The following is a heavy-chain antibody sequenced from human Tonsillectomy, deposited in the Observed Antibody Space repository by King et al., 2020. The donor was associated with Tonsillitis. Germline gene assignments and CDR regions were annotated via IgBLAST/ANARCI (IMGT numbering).Heavy chain of an antibody. Sequence: VQLVESGGGLVQPGRSLRLSCAASGFTFDDYAMHWVRQAPGKGLEWVSGISWNSGSIGYADSVKGRFTISRDNAKNSLYLQMNSLRAEDTALYYCAKDFSGPRIYRCGAFDIWGQGTMVTVSS. V-gene: IGHV3-9*01. CDR1: GFTFDDYA. CDR2: ISWNSGSI. CDR3: AKDFSGPRIYRCGAFDI. D-gene: IGHD2-21*01. J-gene: IGHJ3*02.